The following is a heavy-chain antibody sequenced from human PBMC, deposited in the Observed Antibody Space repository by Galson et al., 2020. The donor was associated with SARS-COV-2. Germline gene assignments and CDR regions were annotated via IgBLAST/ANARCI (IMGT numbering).Heavy chain of an antibody. CDR2: IYSGGST. V-gene: IGHV3-66*01. CDR3: ARSGDLDSWAKISVKWYFDL. CDR1: GFIVTRHY. D-gene: IGHD4-17*01. J-gene: IGHJ2*01. Sequence: GGSLRLSCAASGFIVTRHYVNWVRQAPGKGLEWVSTIYSGGSTYYADSVKGRFTISRDNSKNTVYLQMSSLRDEDTAIYYCARSGDLDSWAKISVKWYFDLWGRGTLVTVSS.